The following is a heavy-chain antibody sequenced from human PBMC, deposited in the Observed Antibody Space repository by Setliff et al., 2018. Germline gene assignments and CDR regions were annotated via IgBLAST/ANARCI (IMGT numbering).Heavy chain of an antibody. J-gene: IGHJ5*02. D-gene: IGHD2-2*01. CDR2: IIPIFGTA. CDR3: AREKGPAAHWNWFDP. Sequence: SVKVSCKASGGTFSSYAISWVRQAPGQGLEWMGRIIPIFGTANYAQKFQGRVTITTDKSTSTAHMELSSLRSEDTAVYYCAREKGPAAHWNWFDPWGQGTLVTVSS. V-gene: IGHV1-69*05. CDR1: GGTFSSYA.